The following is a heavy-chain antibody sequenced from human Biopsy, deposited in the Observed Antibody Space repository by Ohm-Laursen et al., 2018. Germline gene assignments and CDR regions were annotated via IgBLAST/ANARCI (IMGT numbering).Heavy chain of an antibody. V-gene: IGHV4-4*08. D-gene: IGHD2-2*01. CDR1: GGSLSLSY. J-gene: IGHJ5*02. Sequence: SDTLSLTCNVSGGSLSLSYWSWTRQPPGKGLEWIGYIYSSGGTDYNPSLKSRVTISLDTSKNQFSLTLTSVTVADTAIYYCARRPYTRDNWFDPWGQGTLVTVSS. CDR3: ARRPYTRDNWFDP. CDR2: IYSSGGT.